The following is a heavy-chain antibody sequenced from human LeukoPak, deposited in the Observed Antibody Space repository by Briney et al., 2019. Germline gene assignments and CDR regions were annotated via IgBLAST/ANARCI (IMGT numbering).Heavy chain of an antibody. V-gene: IGHV4-59*01. Sequence: SETLSLTCTVSGGSISSYYWSWIRQPPGKGLEWIGYIYYSGSTNYNPSLKSRVTISVDTSKNQFSLKLSSVTAADTAVYYCARDYRDPYSGYLDYWGQGTLVTVSS. CDR2: IYYSGST. J-gene: IGHJ4*02. CDR3: ARDYRDPYSGYLDY. CDR1: GGSISSYY. D-gene: IGHD6-13*01.